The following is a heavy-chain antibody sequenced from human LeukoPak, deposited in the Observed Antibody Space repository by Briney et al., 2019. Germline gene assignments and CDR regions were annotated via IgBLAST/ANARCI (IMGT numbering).Heavy chain of an antibody. J-gene: IGHJ4*02. CDR1: GFSFSRYE. CDR2: IDSRSSTI. D-gene: IGHD4/OR15-4a*01. Sequence: GSLRLSCATSGFSFSRYEMNWVRQAPGKGLEWVAYIDSRSSTIYYADSMKGRFTISRDNAKDSLYLQMNSLRAEDTAVYYCARRAGAYSHPYDYWGQGTLVTVSS. V-gene: IGHV3-48*03. CDR3: ARRAGAYSHPYDY.